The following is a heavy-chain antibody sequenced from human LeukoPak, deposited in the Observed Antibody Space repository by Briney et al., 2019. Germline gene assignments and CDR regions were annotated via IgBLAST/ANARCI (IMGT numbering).Heavy chain of an antibody. Sequence: ASVKVSCKASGYTFTSYYMHWLRQAPGQGLDWMGIINPSGCSTSYAQKFQGRVTMTRDTSTSTVYMELSSLRSEDTAVYYCARAYCGGDCFWYYFDYWGQGTLVTVSS. V-gene: IGHV1-46*01. CDR2: INPSGCST. CDR3: ARAYCGGDCFWYYFDY. CDR1: GYTFTSYY. D-gene: IGHD2-21*02. J-gene: IGHJ4*02.